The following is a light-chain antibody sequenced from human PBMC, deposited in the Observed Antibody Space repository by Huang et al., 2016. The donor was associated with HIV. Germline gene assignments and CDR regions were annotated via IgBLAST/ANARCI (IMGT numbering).Light chain of an antibody. CDR2: WAS. J-gene: IGKJ4*01. V-gene: IGKV4-1*01. Sequence: DIVMTQSPDSLAVSLGERATINCKSSQALLYSSNNTNYLAWYQQKPGQPPKLLIYWASTRESGVPDRFSGSGSGTDFTLTISSLQAEDVAVYYCQQYYSTPPLTFGGGTKVEIK. CDR1: QALLYSSNNTNY. CDR3: QQYYSTPPLT.